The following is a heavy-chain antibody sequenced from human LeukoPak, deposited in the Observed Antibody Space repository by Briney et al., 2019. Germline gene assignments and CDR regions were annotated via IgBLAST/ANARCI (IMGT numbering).Heavy chain of an antibody. Sequence: ASVKVSCKASGYTFTSYYMHWVRQAPGQGLEWMGIINPSGGSTSYAQKFQGRVTMTRDTSTSTVYMELSSLRSEDTAVYYCARDSITMVRGVIIDYYYYGMGVWGQGTTVTVSS. CDR2: INPSGGST. CDR3: ARDSITMVRGVIIDYYYYGMGV. CDR1: GYTFTSYY. J-gene: IGHJ6*02. D-gene: IGHD3-10*01. V-gene: IGHV1-46*01.